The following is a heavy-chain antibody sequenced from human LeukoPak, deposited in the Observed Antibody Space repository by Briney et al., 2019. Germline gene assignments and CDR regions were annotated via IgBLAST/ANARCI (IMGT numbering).Heavy chain of an antibody. J-gene: IGHJ5*02. CDR3: ASSLYLLYWFDP. V-gene: IGHV3-30*04. D-gene: IGHD3-16*01. CDR1: GFTFSSYA. CDR2: ISYDGSNK. Sequence: GRSLRLSCAASGFTFSSYAIHWVRQAPGKGLEWVAAISYDGSNKNYADSVKGRFTISRDNSKNTLYLQMNSLSAEDTAVYYCASSLYLLYWFDPWGQGTLVTVSS.